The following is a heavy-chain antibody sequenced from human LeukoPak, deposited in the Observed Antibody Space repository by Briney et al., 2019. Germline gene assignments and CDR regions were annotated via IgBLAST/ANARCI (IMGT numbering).Heavy chain of an antibody. J-gene: IGHJ4*02. CDR3: ARHSGTYFDY. Sequence: GGSLRLSCAASGFTFSSYWMTWVRQAPGKGLEWVANIKQDGREKYYVDSVKGRFTISRDNAKNSLYLQMNSLRAEDAAVYYCARHSGTYFDYWGQGTLVTVSS. CDR2: IKQDGREK. CDR1: GFTFSSYW. D-gene: IGHD1-26*01. V-gene: IGHV3-7*01.